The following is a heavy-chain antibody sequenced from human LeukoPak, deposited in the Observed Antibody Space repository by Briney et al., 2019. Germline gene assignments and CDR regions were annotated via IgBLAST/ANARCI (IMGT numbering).Heavy chain of an antibody. V-gene: IGHV4-39*01. CDR3: ARLRGYNYGYNIDY. J-gene: IGHJ4*02. Sequence: KPSETLSLTCTVSGGSISSSSYYWGWIRQPPGKGLEWIGSIYYSGSTYYNPSLKSRVTISVDTSKNQFSLKLSSVTAADTAVYYCARLRGYNYGYNIDYWGQGALVTVSS. CDR2: IYYSGST. CDR1: GGSISSSSYY. D-gene: IGHD5-18*01.